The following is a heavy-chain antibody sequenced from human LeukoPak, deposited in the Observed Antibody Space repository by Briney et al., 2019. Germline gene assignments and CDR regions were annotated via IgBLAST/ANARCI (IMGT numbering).Heavy chain of an antibody. D-gene: IGHD3-22*01. CDR2: ISYDGSNK. Sequence: PGGSLRLSCAASGFTFSSYAMHWVRQAPGKGLEWVAVISYDGSNKYYADSVKGRFTISRDNSKNTLYLQMNSLRAEDTAVYYCARGDYYDSSGYFDYWGQGTLVTVPS. CDR1: GFTFSSYA. CDR3: ARGDYYDSSGYFDY. V-gene: IGHV3-30-3*01. J-gene: IGHJ4*02.